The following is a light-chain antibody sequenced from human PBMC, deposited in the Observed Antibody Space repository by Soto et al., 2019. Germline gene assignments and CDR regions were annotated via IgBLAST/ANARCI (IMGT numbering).Light chain of an antibody. CDR1: QSISTW. V-gene: IGKV1-5*01. J-gene: IGKJ1*01. CDR2: DAS. Sequence: DIQRTQSPSTLSASVGDSVTITCRASQSISTWLAWYQQKPGKAPKLLIYDASSLEGGVPSRFSGSGSGTEFTLTISGLQPDDFATYYCQQYNSFSWTFGQGTKVDIK. CDR3: QQYNSFSWT.